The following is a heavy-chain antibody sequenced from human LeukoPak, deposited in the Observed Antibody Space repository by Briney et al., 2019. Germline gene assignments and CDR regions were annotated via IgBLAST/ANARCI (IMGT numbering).Heavy chain of an antibody. CDR3: ARGPKWTGSYYYFDY. CDR1: GYTFPSYD. J-gene: IGHJ4*02. D-gene: IGHD1-26*01. CDR2: MNPNSGNT. V-gene: IGHV1-8*01. Sequence: ASVKVSCKTSGYTFPSYDIHWVRQATGQGLEWMGWMNPNSGNTGYTQKFQGRVTISRNTSITTAYMELSSLRSEDTAVYYCARGPKWTGSYYYFDYWGQGTLVTVSS.